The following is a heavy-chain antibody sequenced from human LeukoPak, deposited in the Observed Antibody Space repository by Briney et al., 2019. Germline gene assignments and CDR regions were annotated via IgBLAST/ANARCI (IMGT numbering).Heavy chain of an antibody. D-gene: IGHD3-22*01. CDR2: ISGSGGST. J-gene: IGHJ6*03. CDR3: AKSTYYYDSSGYYQVLYYYYMDV. V-gene: IGHV3-23*01. CDR1: GFTLSSYW. Sequence: GGTLRLSCAASGFTLSSYWMDWVRQPPGKGLEWVSAISGSGGSTYYADSVKGRFTISRDNSKNTLYLQMNSLRAEDTAVYYCAKSTYYYDSSGYYQVLYYYYMDVWGKGTTVTVSS.